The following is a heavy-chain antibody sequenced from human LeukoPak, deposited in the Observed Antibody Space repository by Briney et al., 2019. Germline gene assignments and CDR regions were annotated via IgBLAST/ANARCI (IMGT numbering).Heavy chain of an antibody. Sequence: QPGGSLRLPCVASGFPFSSNWMSWAPQAPGGGRQWVPKINQDGSAQYYVTSVKGRFTISRDNAKNSLYLEMNSLGDEDTAMYYCAREYSWGQGTLVTVSS. CDR2: INQDGSAQ. CDR1: GFPFSSNW. CDR3: AREYS. V-gene: IGHV3-7*01. D-gene: IGHD3-10*01. J-gene: IGHJ5*02.